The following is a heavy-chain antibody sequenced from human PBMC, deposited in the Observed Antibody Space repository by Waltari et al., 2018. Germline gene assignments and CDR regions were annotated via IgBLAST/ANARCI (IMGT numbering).Heavy chain of an antibody. V-gene: IGHV1-2*02. D-gene: IGHD2-2*01. CDR1: GYTFTGHY. Sequence: QVQLVQSGAEVKKPGASVKVSCKASGYTFTGHYMHWVRQAPGQGLEWMGWINPNSGGTNYAQKFQGRVTMTRDTSISTAYMELSRLRSDDTAVYYCAREVCRYCSSTSCFGYWGQGTLVTVSS. CDR2: INPNSGGT. CDR3: AREVCRYCSSTSCFGY. J-gene: IGHJ4*02.